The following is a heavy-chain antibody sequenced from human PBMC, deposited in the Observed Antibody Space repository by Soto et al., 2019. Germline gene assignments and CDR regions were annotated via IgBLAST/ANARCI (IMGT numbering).Heavy chain of an antibody. CDR2: IYYSGST. D-gene: IGHD3-16*02. Sequence: SETLSLTCTVSGGSISSGGYYWSWIRQHPGKGLEWIGYIYYSGSTYYNPSLKSRVTISVDTSKNQFSLKLSSVTAADTAVYYCASSADYVWGSYRPYYYYYGMDVWGQGTTVTVSS. J-gene: IGHJ6*02. CDR1: GGSISSGGYY. CDR3: ASSADYVWGSYRPYYYYYGMDV. V-gene: IGHV4-31*03.